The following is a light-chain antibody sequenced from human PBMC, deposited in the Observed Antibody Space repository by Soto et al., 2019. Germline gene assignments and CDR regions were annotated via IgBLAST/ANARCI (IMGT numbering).Light chain of an antibody. CDR3: QQYNSYSPT. Sequence: DIQMTQSPSTLSASVGDRVTITCRASQSISSWLAWYQQKPGKAPKLLIYDASSLESGVPSRFSGSGSGTEFTLTISSPQPDDFATYYCQQYNSYSPTFGQGTKLEIK. CDR1: QSISSW. CDR2: DAS. V-gene: IGKV1-5*01. J-gene: IGKJ2*01.